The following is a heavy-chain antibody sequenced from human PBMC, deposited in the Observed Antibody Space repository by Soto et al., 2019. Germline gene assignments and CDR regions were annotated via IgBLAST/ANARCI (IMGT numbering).Heavy chain of an antibody. V-gene: IGHV3-23*01. CDR2: ISGSGGSI. CDR3: VKGYWKGDV. D-gene: IGHD1-1*01. CDR1: GFTFSTYA. Sequence: EVQLLESGGGLVQPGGSLRLSCAASGFTFSTYAMNWVRQAPGNGLEWVSAISGSGGSIHYADSVKGRFTISRDNSKKPLYLQMNSLRDEDTAVYHCVKGYWKGDVWGQGTTVTVSS. J-gene: IGHJ6*02.